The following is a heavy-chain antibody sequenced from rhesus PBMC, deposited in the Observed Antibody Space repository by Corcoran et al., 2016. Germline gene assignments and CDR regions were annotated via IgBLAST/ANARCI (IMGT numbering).Heavy chain of an antibody. D-gene: IGHD6-31*01. CDR1: VASISSRNC. Sequence: QVQLQESGPAVVQPSETLSLTCAVSVASISSRNCCSWIRTSPGKGLEWIWGLDGSGGSTDYNPSLKSRVTISKDTSENQFSLKLSSVTAADTAVYYCARPWGIAAAGSDYWGQGVLVTVSS. V-gene: IGHV4-93*01. J-gene: IGHJ4*01. CDR2: LDGSGGST. CDR3: ARPWGIAAAGSDY.